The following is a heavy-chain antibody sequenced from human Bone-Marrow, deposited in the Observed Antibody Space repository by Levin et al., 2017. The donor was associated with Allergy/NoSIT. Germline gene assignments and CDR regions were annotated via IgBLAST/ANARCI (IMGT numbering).Heavy chain of an antibody. Sequence: AGGSLRLSCAASGFTFSSYGMHWVRQAPGKGLEWVAVISYDGSNKYYADSVKGRFTISRDNSKNTLYLQMNSLRAEDTAVYYCAKDGGGGYDLDYWGQGTLVTVSS. CDR2: ISYDGSNK. V-gene: IGHV3-30*18. CDR1: GFTFSSYG. CDR3: AKDGGGGYDLDY. D-gene: IGHD5-12*01. J-gene: IGHJ4*02.